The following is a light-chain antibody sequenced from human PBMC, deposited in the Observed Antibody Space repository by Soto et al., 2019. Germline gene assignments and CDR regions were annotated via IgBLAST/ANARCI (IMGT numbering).Light chain of an antibody. J-gene: IGKJ5*01. CDR1: QSVRSN. CDR2: GAS. V-gene: IGKV3-15*01. CDR3: QQYNNWPPIT. Sequence: EVVMTHSLATLSVSPGERVALSSSASQSVRSNLAWYQQKPGQSPRLLIYGASTRATGIPARFSGSGSGTEFTLTISSLQSEDFAVYYCQQYNNWPPITFGQGTRLEIK.